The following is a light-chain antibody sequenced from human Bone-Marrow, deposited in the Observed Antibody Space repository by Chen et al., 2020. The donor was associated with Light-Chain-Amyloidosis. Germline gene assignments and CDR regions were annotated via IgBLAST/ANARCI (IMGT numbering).Light chain of an antibody. V-gene: IGLV3-25*03. J-gene: IGLJ3*02. CDR2: KDS. CDR1: ALPKQY. CDR3: QSADSSGTWV. Sequence: SYELTQPPSVSVSPGQTARITCSGDALPKQYAYWYQQKPGQAPVLVIYKDSERPSVIPERFSGSSSGTTVTLTISGVQAEDEADYSCQSADSSGTWVFGGGTKLTVL.